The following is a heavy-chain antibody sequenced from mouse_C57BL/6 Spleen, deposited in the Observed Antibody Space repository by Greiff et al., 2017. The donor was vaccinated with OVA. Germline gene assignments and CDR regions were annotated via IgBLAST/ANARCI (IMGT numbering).Heavy chain of an antibody. V-gene: IGHV1-18*01. CDR3: ARKGGQLRLRDYYAMDY. CDR1: GYTFTDYN. CDR2: INPNNGGT. J-gene: IGHJ4*01. D-gene: IGHD3-2*02. Sequence: EVKLVESGPELVKPGASVKIPCKASGYTFTDYNMDWVKQSHGKSLEWIGDINPNNGGTIYNQKFKGKATLTVDKSSSTAYMELRSLTSEDTAVYYCARKGGQLRLRDYYAMDYWGQGTSVTVSS.